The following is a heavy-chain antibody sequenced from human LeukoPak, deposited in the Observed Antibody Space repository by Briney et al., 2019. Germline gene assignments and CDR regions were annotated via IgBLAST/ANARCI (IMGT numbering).Heavy chain of an antibody. Sequence: GGSLRLSCAASGLSFSGNGMHWVRQAPGKGLEWVAVISNDGIDKYYGDSVKGRFTISRDNSKNTLYLQMNSLRPEDTAVYYCAKVAGWDLFKDAFDIWGQGTMVIVSS. J-gene: IGHJ3*02. D-gene: IGHD3-10*01. V-gene: IGHV3-30*18. CDR2: ISNDGIDK. CDR3: AKVAGWDLFKDAFDI. CDR1: GLSFSGNG.